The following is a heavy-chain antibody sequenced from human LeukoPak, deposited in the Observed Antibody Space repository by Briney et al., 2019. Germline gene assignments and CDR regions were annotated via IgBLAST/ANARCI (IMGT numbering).Heavy chain of an antibody. J-gene: IGHJ4*02. Sequence: PSETLSLTCTVSGGSISRYYWSWIRQPPGKGLEWIGYIYYSGSTSYNPSLKSRVTISVDTSKNQFSLKLSSVTAADTAVYYCARDSGRYYFDYWGQGTLVTVSS. CDR2: IYYSGST. V-gene: IGHV4-59*01. CDR3: ARDSGRYYFDY. D-gene: IGHD3-10*01. CDR1: GGSISRYY.